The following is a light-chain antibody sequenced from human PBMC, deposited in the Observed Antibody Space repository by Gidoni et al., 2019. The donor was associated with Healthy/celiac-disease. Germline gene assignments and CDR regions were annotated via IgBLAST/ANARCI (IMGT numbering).Light chain of an antibody. CDR2: GAS. J-gene: IGKJ4*01. CDR3: QQYGSSRLT. V-gene: IGKV3-20*01. CDR1: QSVSSSY. Sequence: EIVLTQSPGTLSLSPGERATLSCRASQSVSSSYLAWYQQKPGQAPRLLIYGASSRATGIPDRFSGIGSGTDFTLPISRLEPEDFAVYYCQQYGSSRLTFGGXTKVEIK.